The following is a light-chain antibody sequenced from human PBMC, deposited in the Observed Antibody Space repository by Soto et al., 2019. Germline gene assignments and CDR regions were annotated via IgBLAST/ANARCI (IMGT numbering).Light chain of an antibody. J-gene: IGKJ1*01. CDR1: QSISSW. Sequence: DIQITQSPSTLSASVSDRVTITCRASQSISSWLAWYQQKPGKAPKLLIYDASSLESGVPSRFSGSGSGTEFTLTISSLQPDDFATYYCQQLETFGQGTKVDIK. CDR3: QQLET. CDR2: DAS. V-gene: IGKV1-5*01.